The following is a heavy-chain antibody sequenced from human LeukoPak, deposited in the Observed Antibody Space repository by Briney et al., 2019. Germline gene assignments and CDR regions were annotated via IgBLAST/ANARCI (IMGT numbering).Heavy chain of an antibody. Sequence: ASVKVSCKASGYTFTSYGISWVRQAPGQGLEWMGWISAYNGKTNYAQKLQGRVTMTTDTSTSTAYMELRSLRSDDTAVYYCARAPSIAVAGDFDYWGQGTLVTVSS. J-gene: IGHJ4*02. CDR1: GYTFTSYG. CDR2: ISAYNGKT. V-gene: IGHV1-18*01. CDR3: ARAPSIAVAGDFDY. D-gene: IGHD6-19*01.